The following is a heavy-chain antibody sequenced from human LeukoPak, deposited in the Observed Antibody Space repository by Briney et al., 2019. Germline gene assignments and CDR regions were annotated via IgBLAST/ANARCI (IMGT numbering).Heavy chain of an antibody. Sequence: PGGSLRLSCAASGFTFSSYGMHWVRQAPGKGLEWVAVIWYDGSNKYYADSVKGRFTISRDNSKNTLYLQMNSLRAEDTAVYYCASYSYGDYKDYWGQGTLATVSS. CDR2: IWYDGSNK. J-gene: IGHJ4*02. D-gene: IGHD4-17*01. V-gene: IGHV3-33*01. CDR1: GFTFSSYG. CDR3: ASYSYGDYKDY.